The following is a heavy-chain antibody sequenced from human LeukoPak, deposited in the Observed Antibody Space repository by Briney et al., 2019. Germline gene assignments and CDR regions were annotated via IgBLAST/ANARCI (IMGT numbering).Heavy chain of an antibody. CDR2: IKSDGSST. J-gene: IGHJ4*02. D-gene: IGHD6-13*01. CDR3: ARGGDTSNWYPGYFDY. V-gene: IGHV3-74*01. CDR1: GFTFSNYW. Sequence: GGSLRLSCAASGFTFSNYWMHWVRQAPGKGPVWVSRIKSDGSSTRFADAVQGRFTISRDNGKNTVYLQMNSLRAEETAVYYCARGGDTSNWYPGYFDYWGQGALVTVSS.